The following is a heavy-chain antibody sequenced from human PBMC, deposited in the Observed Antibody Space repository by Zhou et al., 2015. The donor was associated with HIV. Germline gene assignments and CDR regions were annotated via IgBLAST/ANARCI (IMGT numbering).Heavy chain of an antibody. CDR1: GFTFSNYG. CDR2: IWHDEGEQ. Sequence: QVQLVESGGGVVQPGRSLRLSCAASGFTFSNYGMHWVRQAPGKGLEWVAVIWHDEGEQHYADSVRGRFTISRDNSENMLFLQMNSLRVEDTALYYCAREGGGSGTGGLDLWGRGTLVTVSS. CDR3: AREGGGSGTGGLDL. D-gene: IGHD2-15*01. J-gene: IGHJ2*01. V-gene: IGHV3-33*01.